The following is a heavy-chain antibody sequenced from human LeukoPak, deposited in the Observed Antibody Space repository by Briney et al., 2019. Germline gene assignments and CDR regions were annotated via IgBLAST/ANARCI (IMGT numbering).Heavy chain of an antibody. Sequence: KPSETLSLTCTVSGGSISSYYWSWIRQPPGKGLEWIGYIYYSGSTNYNPSLKSRVTISVDTSKNQFSLKLSSVTAADTAVYYCARAPPSSYGDPYYYGMDVWGQGTTVTVSS. CDR2: IYYSGST. D-gene: IGHD4-17*01. CDR1: GGSISSYY. V-gene: IGHV4-59*01. CDR3: ARAPPSSYGDPYYYGMDV. J-gene: IGHJ6*02.